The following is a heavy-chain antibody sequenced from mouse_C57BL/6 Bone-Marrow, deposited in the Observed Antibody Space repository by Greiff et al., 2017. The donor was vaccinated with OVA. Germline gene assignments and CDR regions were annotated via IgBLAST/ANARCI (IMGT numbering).Heavy chain of an antibody. Sequence: DVMLVESGEGLVKPGGSLKLSCAASGFTFSSYAMSWVRQTPEKRLEWVAYISSGGDYIYYADTVKGRFTISRDNARNTLYLQMSSLKSEDTAMYYCTRDRYYEYEFAYWGQGTLVTVSA. CDR1: GFTFSSYA. J-gene: IGHJ3*01. V-gene: IGHV5-9-1*02. CDR2: ISSGGDYI. D-gene: IGHD2-4*01. CDR3: TRDRYYEYEFAY.